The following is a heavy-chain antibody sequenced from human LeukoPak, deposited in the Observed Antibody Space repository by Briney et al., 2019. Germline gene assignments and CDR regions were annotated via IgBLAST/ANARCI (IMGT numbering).Heavy chain of an antibody. Sequence: GGSLRLSCAASGFTFSNYWMHWVRQAPGKGLVWVSRINSDGSSTSYADSVKGRFTIPRDNAKNTLYLQMNSLRAEDTAVYYCVRVAAAGTFDYWGQGTLVTVSS. D-gene: IGHD6-13*01. V-gene: IGHV3-74*01. CDR2: INSDGSST. CDR3: VRVAAAGTFDY. J-gene: IGHJ4*02. CDR1: GFTFSNYW.